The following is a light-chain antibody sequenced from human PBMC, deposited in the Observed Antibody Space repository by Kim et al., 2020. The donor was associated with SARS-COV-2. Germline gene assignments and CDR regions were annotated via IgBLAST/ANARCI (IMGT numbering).Light chain of an antibody. CDR2: GAS. Sequence: SPEESATLSCRASQSGSSSYLAWYQQKPGQAPRLLIYGASSRATGIPDRFSGSGSGTDFTLTISRLEPEDFAVYYCQQYGSSPWTFGQGTKVDIK. J-gene: IGKJ1*01. V-gene: IGKV3-20*01. CDR1: QSGSSSY. CDR3: QQYGSSPWT.